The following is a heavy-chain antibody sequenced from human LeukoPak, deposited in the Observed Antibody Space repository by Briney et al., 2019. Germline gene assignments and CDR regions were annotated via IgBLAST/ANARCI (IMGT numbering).Heavy chain of an antibody. CDR3: ARASMTTMPGVDY. D-gene: IGHD2-2*01. Sequence: SVKVSCQPSGYTFIDYYVHWVRQAPGQGLEWVGWINTISGATNSAQNLQGRVTLTRDKSMTTAYLDMSGLTYEDTAVYYCARASMTTMPGVDYWGQGTLVTVSS. CDR2: INTISGAT. V-gene: IGHV1-2*02. J-gene: IGHJ4*02. CDR1: GYTFIDYY.